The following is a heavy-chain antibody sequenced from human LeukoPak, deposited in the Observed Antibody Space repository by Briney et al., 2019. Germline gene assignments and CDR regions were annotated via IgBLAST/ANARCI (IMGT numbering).Heavy chain of an antibody. J-gene: IGHJ5*02. V-gene: IGHV1-24*01. CDR3: ATENFDWLDARGFDP. CDR1: GYTLTELS. Sequence: APVKVSCKVSGYTLTELSMHWVRQAPGKGLEWMGGFDPEDGETIYAQKFQGRVTMTEDTSTDTAYMELSSLRPEDTAVYYCATENFDWLDARGFDPWGQGTLVTVSS. CDR2: FDPEDGET. D-gene: IGHD3-9*01.